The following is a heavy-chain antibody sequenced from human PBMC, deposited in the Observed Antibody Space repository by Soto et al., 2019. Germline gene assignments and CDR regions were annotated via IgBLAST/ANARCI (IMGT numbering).Heavy chain of an antibody. CDR1: GFTFSSYA. D-gene: IGHD4-17*01. V-gene: IGHV3-23*01. Sequence: GGSLRLSCAASGFTFSSYAMSWVRQAPGKGLEWVSAISGSGGSTYYADSVKGRFTISRDNSENTLYLQMNSLRAEDTAVYYCAKDGYGDYRYVYGTDVWGQGTTVTVSS. CDR3: AKDGYGDYRYVYGTDV. J-gene: IGHJ6*02. CDR2: ISGSGGST.